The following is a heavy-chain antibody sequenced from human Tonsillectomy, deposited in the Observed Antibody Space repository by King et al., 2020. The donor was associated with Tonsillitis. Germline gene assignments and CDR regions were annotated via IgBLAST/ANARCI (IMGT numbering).Heavy chain of an antibody. CDR2: IIPILVIA. D-gene: IGHD2-15*01. Sequence: QLVQSGAEVKKPGSSVKVSCKASGGTFSSYAISWVRQAPGQGLEWMGRIIPILVIANYAQKFQGRVTITADKSTSTAYMELSSLRSEDTAVYYCAREYCSGGSCYFFDYWGQGTLVTVSS. J-gene: IGHJ4*02. V-gene: IGHV1-69*09. CDR3: AREYCSGGSCYFFDY. CDR1: GGTFSSYA.